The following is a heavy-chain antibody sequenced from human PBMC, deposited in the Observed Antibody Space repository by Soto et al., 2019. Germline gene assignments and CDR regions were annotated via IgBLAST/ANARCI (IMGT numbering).Heavy chain of an antibody. CDR1: GYTFTSCG. CDR3: ARDIAVAGMDY. J-gene: IGHJ4*02. V-gene: IGHV1-18*01. CDR2: ISAYNGNT. Sequence: ASVKVSCKASGYTFTSCGISWVRQAHGQGLEWMGWISAYNGNTNYAQKLQGRVTMTTDTSTSTAYMELRSLRSDDTAVYYCARDIAVAGMDYWGQGTLVTVSS. D-gene: IGHD6-19*01.